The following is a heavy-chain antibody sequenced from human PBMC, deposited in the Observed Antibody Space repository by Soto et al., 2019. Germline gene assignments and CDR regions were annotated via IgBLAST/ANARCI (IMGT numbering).Heavy chain of an antibody. CDR2: IIPIFGTV. Sequence: QVQLVQSGAEVKKPGSSVKVSCKASGGTFSNYPISWVRQAPGQGLEWMGGIIPIFGTVNYAQKFQGRVPITADESTSPAYMELSSLRSEDTAVYYCARGNHRWLQLWYFDLWGRGTLVTVSS. CDR3: ARGNHRWLQLWYFDL. J-gene: IGHJ2*01. D-gene: IGHD5-12*01. CDR1: GGTFSNYP. V-gene: IGHV1-69*12.